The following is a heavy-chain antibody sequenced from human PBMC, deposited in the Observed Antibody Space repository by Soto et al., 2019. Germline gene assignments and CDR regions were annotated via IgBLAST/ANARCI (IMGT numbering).Heavy chain of an antibody. V-gene: IGHV1-18*01. D-gene: IGHD2-8*01. CDR2: ISAYNGNT. Sequence: ASVKVSCKASGYTFTSYGISWVRQAPGQGLEWMGWISAYNGNTNYAQKLQGRVTMTTDTSTSTAYMELRSLRSDDTAVYYCARRGGYCTNGVCVGYNWFDPWGQGTLVTAPQ. CDR3: ARRGGYCTNGVCVGYNWFDP. J-gene: IGHJ5*02. CDR1: GYTFTSYG.